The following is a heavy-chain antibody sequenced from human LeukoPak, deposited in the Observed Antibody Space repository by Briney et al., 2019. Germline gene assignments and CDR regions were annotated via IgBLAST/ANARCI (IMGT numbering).Heavy chain of an antibody. CDR1: GYTFTGYY. V-gene: IGHV1-2*02. Sequence: ASVTVSCKASGYTFTGYYMHWVRQAPGQGLEWMGWINPNSGSTNFAQKFQGRVTMTRDTSISTAYMELSRLRSDDTAVYYCASRYSSGWYRPPLYYYYYGMDVWGQGTTVTVSS. D-gene: IGHD6-19*01. CDR2: INPNSGST. CDR3: ASRYSSGWYRPPLYYYYYGMDV. J-gene: IGHJ6*02.